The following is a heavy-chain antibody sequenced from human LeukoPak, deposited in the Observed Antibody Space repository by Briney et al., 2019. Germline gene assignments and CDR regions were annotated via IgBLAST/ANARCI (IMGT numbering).Heavy chain of an antibody. D-gene: IGHD2-21*02. CDR3: ARAARVTSPDFDY. Sequence: GGSLRLSCAASGFTFSSYAMSWVRRAPGKGLEWVSAISGSGGSTYYADSVKGRFTISRDNAKNSLYLQMNSLRAEDTAVYYCARAARVTSPDFDYWGQGTLVTVSS. V-gene: IGHV3-23*01. J-gene: IGHJ4*02. CDR2: ISGSGGST. CDR1: GFTFSSYA.